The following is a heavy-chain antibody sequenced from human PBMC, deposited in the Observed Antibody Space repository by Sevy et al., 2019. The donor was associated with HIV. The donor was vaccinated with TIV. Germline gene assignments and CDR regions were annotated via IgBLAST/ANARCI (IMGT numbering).Heavy chain of an antibody. V-gene: IGHV3-21*01. CDR1: GFTFSSYS. Sequence: GGSLRLSCAASGFTFSSYSMNWVRQAPGKGLEWVSSISSSSSYIYYADSVKGRFTISRDNAKNSLYLQMNSLRAEDTAVYYCARSNYYDSSGYRFGDAFDIWGQGTMVTVSS. D-gene: IGHD3-22*01. J-gene: IGHJ3*02. CDR3: ARSNYYDSSGYRFGDAFDI. CDR2: ISSSSSYI.